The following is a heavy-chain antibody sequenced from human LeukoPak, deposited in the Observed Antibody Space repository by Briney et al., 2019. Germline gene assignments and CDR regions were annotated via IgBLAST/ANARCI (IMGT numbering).Heavy chain of an antibody. CDR1: GFTFSRYG. J-gene: IGHJ4*02. CDR3: ATGAYFDH. Sequence: GGSLRLSCAASGFTFSRYGMTWVRQAPGKGLEWVSTISDSGGSTYYADSVKGRFTISRDNSKNTLYLQMNSLRAEDTAIYYCATGAYFDHWGQGTLVTVSS. V-gene: IGHV3-23*01. CDR2: ISDSGGST.